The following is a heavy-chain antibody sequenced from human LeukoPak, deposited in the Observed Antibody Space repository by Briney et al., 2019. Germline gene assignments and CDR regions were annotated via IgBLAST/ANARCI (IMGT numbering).Heavy chain of an antibody. Sequence: ASVKVSCKASGYTFTDYYIHWVRQAPGQGLEWMGWINPNSGDTNYAQKFQGRVTMTRDTSIATAYMELSRLRSDDTAVYYCAINSFYRFLGWYGSGPHHYGMDGWGQGTT. CDR2: INPNSGDT. CDR1: GYTFTDYY. CDR3: AINSFYRFLGWYGSGPHHYGMDG. J-gene: IGHJ6*02. D-gene: IGHD3-3*01. V-gene: IGHV1-2*02.